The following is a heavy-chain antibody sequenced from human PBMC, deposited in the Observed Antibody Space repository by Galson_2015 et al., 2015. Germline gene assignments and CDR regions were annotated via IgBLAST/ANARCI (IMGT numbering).Heavy chain of an antibody. Sequence: QSGAEVKKPGESLKISCKGYGYRFSTYWIGWVRQMPGKGLEWMGIIYPGDSDTRYSPSFQGQVTISADKSINTAYLQWSSLKASDAAMYYCARLIWDSSGYLDYWDQGTLVTVSS. CDR2: IYPGDSDT. V-gene: IGHV5-51*03. CDR3: ARLIWDSSGYLDY. D-gene: IGHD3-22*01. CDR1: GYRFSTYW. J-gene: IGHJ4*02.